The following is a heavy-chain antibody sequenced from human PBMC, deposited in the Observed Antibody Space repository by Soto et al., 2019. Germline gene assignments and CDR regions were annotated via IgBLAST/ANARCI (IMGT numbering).Heavy chain of an antibody. J-gene: IGHJ6*03. CDR1: GFTFSGSA. V-gene: IGHV3-73*01. Sequence: EVQLVESGGGLVQPGGSLKLSCAASGFTFSGSAMHWVRQASGKGLEWVGRIRSKANNYATAYGASVKGRFTISRDDSKNTAYLQMNSLKTEDTAVYYCSRHASDFWSGKPQYYMDVWGKGTTVTVSS. CDR3: SRHASDFWSGKPQYYMDV. D-gene: IGHD3-3*01. CDR2: IRSKANNYAT.